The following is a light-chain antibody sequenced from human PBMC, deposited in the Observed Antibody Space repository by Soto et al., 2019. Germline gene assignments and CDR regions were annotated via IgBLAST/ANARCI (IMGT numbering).Light chain of an antibody. J-gene: IGKJ1*01. V-gene: IGKV3-11*01. CDR3: QQRANWPPVT. CDR1: QNVAEH. CDR2: DAS. Sequence: EVVLTQSPTTLSLSQWHSCTLSSRASQNVAEHLAWYQQKPGQPPRLIXYDASKRATGGPARFSGSGSGTDLALTITTLDPEYYAVYFCQQRANWPPVTFGQGTKVDI.